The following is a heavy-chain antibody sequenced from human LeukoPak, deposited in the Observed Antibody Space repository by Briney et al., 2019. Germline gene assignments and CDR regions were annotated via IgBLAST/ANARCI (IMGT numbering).Heavy chain of an antibody. D-gene: IGHD3-10*01. V-gene: IGHV3-11*01. J-gene: IGHJ6*02. CDR3: ARDPPMVRGVIITIYYGMDV. CDR2: ISSSGSTI. Sequence: GGSLRLSCAASGFTFSDYYMSWIRQAPGKGLEWVSYISSSGSTIYYADFVKGRFTISRDNAKNSLYLQMNSLRAEDTAVYYCARDPPMVRGVIITIYYGMDVWGQGTTVTVSS. CDR1: GFTFSDYY.